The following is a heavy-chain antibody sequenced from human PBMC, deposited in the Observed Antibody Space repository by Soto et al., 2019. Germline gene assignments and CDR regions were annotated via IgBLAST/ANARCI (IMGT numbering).Heavy chain of an antibody. CDR2: IKSKTDGGTT. CDR3: TSGPSDDYDYIWGSYRYAFDI. Sequence: PGGSLRLSCAASGFTFSNAWMSWVRQAPGKGLEWVGRIKSKTDGGTTDYAAPVKGRFTISRDDSKNTLYLQMNSLKTEDTAVYYCTSGPSDDYDYIWGSYRYAFDIWGQGTMVTVSS. D-gene: IGHD3-16*02. CDR1: GFTFSNAW. J-gene: IGHJ3*02. V-gene: IGHV3-15*01.